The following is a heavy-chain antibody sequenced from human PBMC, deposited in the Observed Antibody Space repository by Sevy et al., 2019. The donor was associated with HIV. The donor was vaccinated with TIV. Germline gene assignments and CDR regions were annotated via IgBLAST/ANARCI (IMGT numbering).Heavy chain of an antibody. Sequence: GGSLRLSCAASGFTFSSYGMHWVRQAPGKGLVWVAVISYDGSNKYYADSVKGRFTISRDNSKNTLYLQMNSLRAEDTAVYYCAKDSRPDRPHYGMDVWGQGTTVTVSS. CDR1: GFTFSSYG. CDR3: AKDSRPDRPHYGMDV. J-gene: IGHJ6*02. CDR2: ISYDGSNK. V-gene: IGHV3-30*18.